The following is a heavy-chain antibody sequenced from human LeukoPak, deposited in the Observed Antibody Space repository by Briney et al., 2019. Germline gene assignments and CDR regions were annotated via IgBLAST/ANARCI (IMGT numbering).Heavy chain of an antibody. CDR3: ASDGLAARPTDY. J-gene: IGHJ4*02. V-gene: IGHV4-39*01. D-gene: IGHD6-6*01. CDR2: IYYSGST. CDR1: GGSISSSSFS. Sequence: SETLSLTCTVSGGSISSSSFSWGWIRQPPGKGLEWIGSIYYSGSTYYNPSLKSRVTISVDTSKNQFSLKLSSVTAADTAVYYCASDGLAARPTDYWGQGTLVTVSS.